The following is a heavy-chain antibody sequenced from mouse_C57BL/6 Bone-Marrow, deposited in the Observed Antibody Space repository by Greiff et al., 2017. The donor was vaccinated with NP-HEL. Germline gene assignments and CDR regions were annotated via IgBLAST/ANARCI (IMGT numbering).Heavy chain of an antibody. CDR2: ISSGGSYT. CDR3: ARQGFAY. V-gene: IGHV5-6*01. CDR1: GFTFSSYG. J-gene: IGHJ3*01. Sequence: EVKLMESGGDLVKPGGSLKLSCAASGFTFSSYGMSWVRQTPDKRLEWVATISSGGSYTYYLDSVKGRFTISRDNAKTTLYLQMSSLKSEDTAMYYCARQGFAYWGQGTLVTVSA.